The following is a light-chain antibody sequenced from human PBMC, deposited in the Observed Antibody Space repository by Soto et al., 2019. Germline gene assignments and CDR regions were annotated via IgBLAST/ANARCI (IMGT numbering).Light chain of an antibody. CDR1: QDIGHS. CDR3: QEHYSGPPVA. Sequence: DIQMTQSPSSLSASVGDRVTITCRASQDIGHSLAWYQQRPGKIPNLLIYSASTLQSGVPSRFSGSGSGTDVTLTITSLQPEDVATYSCQEHYSGPPVAFGPGTKVDV. CDR2: SAS. J-gene: IGKJ3*01. V-gene: IGKV1-27*01.